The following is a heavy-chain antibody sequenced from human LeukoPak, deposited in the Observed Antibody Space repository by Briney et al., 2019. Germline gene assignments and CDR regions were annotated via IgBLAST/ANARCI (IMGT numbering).Heavy chain of an antibody. V-gene: IGHV3-30*18. Sequence: PGRSLRLSCAASGFTFSSYGMHWVRQAPGKGLEWVAVISYDGSNKYYADSVKGRFTISRDNSKNTLYLQMNSLRAEDTAVYYCAKDPYYDSPPGFDYWGQGTLVTVSS. CDR2: ISYDGSNK. J-gene: IGHJ4*02. CDR3: AKDPYYDSPPGFDY. CDR1: GFTFSSYG. D-gene: IGHD3-22*01.